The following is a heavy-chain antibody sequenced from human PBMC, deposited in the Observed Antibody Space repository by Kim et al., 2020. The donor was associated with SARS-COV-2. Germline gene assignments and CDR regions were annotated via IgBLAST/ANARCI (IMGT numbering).Heavy chain of an antibody. CDR2: ISSSGSTI. Sequence: GGSLRLSCAASGFTFSSYEMNWVRQAPGKGLEWVSYISSSGSTIYYADSVKGRFTISRDNAKNSLYLQMNSLRAEDTAVYYCARGSHVIAAAGMDYLVMWYWGQGTLVTVSS. CDR1: GFTFSSYE. CDR3: ARGSHVIAAAGMDYLVMWY. D-gene: IGHD6-13*01. V-gene: IGHV3-48*03. J-gene: IGHJ4*02.